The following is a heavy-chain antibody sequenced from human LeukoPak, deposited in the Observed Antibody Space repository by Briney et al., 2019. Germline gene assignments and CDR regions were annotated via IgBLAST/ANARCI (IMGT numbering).Heavy chain of an antibody. CDR3: AMNYYDSSGYYYDYYYMDV. CDR1: GYTFTGYY. D-gene: IGHD3-22*01. V-gene: IGHV1-2*02. J-gene: IGHJ6*03. Sequence: ASVKVSCKASGYTFTGYYMHWVRQAPGQGLEWMGWINPNSGGTNYAQKFQGRVTMTRDTSISTAYMELSRLRSEDTAVYYCAMNYYDSSGYYYDYYYMDVWGKGTTVTVSS. CDR2: INPNSGGT.